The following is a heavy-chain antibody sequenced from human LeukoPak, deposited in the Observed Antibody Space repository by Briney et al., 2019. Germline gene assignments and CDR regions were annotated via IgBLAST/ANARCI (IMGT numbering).Heavy chain of an antibody. CDR1: GGSASSGSYY. D-gene: IGHD1-26*01. CDR3: ARDWEGY. CDR2: IYYTGST. J-gene: IGHJ4*02. V-gene: IGHV4-61*01. Sequence: SETLSLTCTVSGGSASSGSYYWSWIRQPPGKGLEWIGYIYYTGSTNYNPSLKSRVTISVDTSKKQFSLKLSSVTAADTAVYYCARDWEGYWGQGTLVTVSS.